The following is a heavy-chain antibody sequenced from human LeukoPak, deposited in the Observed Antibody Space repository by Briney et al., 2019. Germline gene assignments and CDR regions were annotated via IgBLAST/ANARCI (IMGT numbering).Heavy chain of an antibody. V-gene: IGHV4-59*01. J-gene: IGHJ4*02. D-gene: IGHD3-22*01. CDR1: GGSISSYY. CDR3: ARDSDSSGLDFDY. Sequence: SEILSLTCTVSGGSISSYYWSWIRQPPGKGLEWIGYIYYSGSTKYNPSLKSRVTMSVDMSKNQFSLKLSSMTAADTAVYYCARDSDSSGLDFDYWGQGTLVTVSS. CDR2: IYYSGST.